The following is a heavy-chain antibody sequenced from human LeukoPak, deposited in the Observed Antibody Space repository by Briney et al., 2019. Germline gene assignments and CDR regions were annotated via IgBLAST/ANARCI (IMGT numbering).Heavy chain of an antibody. D-gene: IGHD5-18*01. V-gene: IGHV3-23*01. Sequence: GGSLRLSCAASGFTFSSYAMSWVHQAPGKGLDWVSAISGSGGSTYYADSVKGRFTISRDSSKNTLYLQMNSLRAEDTAVYYCAKVRKIQLWLPRDAFDIWGQGTMVTVSS. CDR3: AKVRKIQLWLPRDAFDI. CDR2: ISGSGGST. J-gene: IGHJ3*02. CDR1: GFTFSSYA.